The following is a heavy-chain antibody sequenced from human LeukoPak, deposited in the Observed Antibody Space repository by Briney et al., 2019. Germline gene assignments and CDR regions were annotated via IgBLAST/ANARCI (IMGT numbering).Heavy chain of an antibody. CDR1: GYTFTGYY. CDR2: INPNSCGT. CDR3: ARAVSPYGSGSSPDY. J-gene: IGHJ4*02. V-gene: IGHV1-2*02. Sequence: GASVKVSCKASGYTFTGYYMHWVRQAPGQGLEWRGWINPNSCGTNYAQKFKGRVTMTRDTSISTAYMELSRLRYDDTAVYYCARAVSPYGSGSSPDYWGQGTLVTVSS. D-gene: IGHD3-10*01.